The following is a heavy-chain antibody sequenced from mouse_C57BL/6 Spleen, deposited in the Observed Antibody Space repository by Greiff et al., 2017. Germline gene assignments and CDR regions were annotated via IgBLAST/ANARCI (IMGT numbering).Heavy chain of an antibody. CDR1: GFTFSDYY. CDR2: INYDGSST. Sequence: EVKLMESEGGLVQPGSSMKLSCTASGFTFSDYYMAWVRQVPEKGLEWVANINYDGSSTYYLDSLKSRFIISRDNAKNILYLQMSSLKSEDTATYYCARAKLSWYFDYWGQGTTLTVSS. V-gene: IGHV5-16*01. J-gene: IGHJ2*01. CDR3: ARAKLSWYFDY. D-gene: IGHD4-1*01.